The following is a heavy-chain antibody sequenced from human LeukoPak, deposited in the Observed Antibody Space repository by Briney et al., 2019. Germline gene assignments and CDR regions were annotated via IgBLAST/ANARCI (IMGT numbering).Heavy chain of an antibody. D-gene: IGHD4-17*01. J-gene: IGHJ6*02. CDR2: ISGSGGST. CDR1: GFTFSSYA. CDR3: ARVRLRDDYGDQYYYYYYGMDV. V-gene: IGHV3-23*01. Sequence: GGSLRLSCAASGFTFSSYAMSWVRQAPGKGLEWVSAISGSGGSTYYADSVKGRFTISRDDAKNSLFLQMNSLRAEDTAVYYCARVRLRDDYGDQYYYYYYGMDVWGQGTTVTVSS.